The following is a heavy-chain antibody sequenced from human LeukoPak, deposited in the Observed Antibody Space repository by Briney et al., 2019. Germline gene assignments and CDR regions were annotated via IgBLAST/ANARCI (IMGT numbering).Heavy chain of an antibody. J-gene: IGHJ4*02. V-gene: IGHV4-39*01. Sequence: SETLSLTCTVSGGSISNSNYYWGWVRQPPGKRLEWIGTIYYSGNTYYTPSLKSRVTISVDTSKNQFSLRLSSVTAADTAVYFCMRHEEEDGYNAKPFDFWGQGTRVTVSS. CDR2: IYYSGNT. CDR3: MRHEEEDGYNAKPFDF. D-gene: IGHD5-24*01. CDR1: GGSISNSNYY.